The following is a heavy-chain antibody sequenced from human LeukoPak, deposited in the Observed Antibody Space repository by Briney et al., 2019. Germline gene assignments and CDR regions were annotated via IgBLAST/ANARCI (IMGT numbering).Heavy chain of an antibody. CDR3: ARGGFWRQWLAEYYFDY. V-gene: IGHV1-3*01. D-gene: IGHD6-19*01. CDR2: VNAGNGNT. Sequence: ASVKVSCKASGYIFTNYVIHWVRQAPGQRLEWMGWVNAGNGNTKYSQKFQGRVTITRDTSASTAYMELSSLRSEDTAVYYCARGGFWRQWLAEYYFDYWGQGTLVTVSS. CDR1: GYIFTNYV. J-gene: IGHJ4*02.